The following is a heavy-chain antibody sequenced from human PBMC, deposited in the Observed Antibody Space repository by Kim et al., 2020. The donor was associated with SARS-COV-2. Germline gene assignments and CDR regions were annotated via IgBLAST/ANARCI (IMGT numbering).Heavy chain of an antibody. CDR1: GFTFSSYE. D-gene: IGHD2-15*01. Sequence: GGSLRLSCAASGFTFSSYEMNWVRQAPGKGLEWVSYISRSGSTIYYADSVKGRFTISRDNAKNSLYLQMNSLRAEDTAVYYCAREVVTATHGSDYWGQGTLVTVSS. CDR2: ISRSGSTI. V-gene: IGHV3-48*03. CDR3: AREVVTATHGSDY. J-gene: IGHJ4*02.